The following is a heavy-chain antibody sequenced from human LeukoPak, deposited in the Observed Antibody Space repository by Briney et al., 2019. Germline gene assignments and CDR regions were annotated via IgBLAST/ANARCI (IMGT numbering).Heavy chain of an antibody. CDR1: GFTFSSYA. CDR2: ISSSSSTI. CDR3: ARVGADGY. Sequence: GGSLRLSCAASGFTFSSYAMSWVRQAPGKGLEWVSYISSSSSTIYYADSVKGRFTISRDNAKNSLYLQMNSLRAEDTAVYYCARVGADGYWGQGTLVTVSS. V-gene: IGHV3-48*04. J-gene: IGHJ4*02.